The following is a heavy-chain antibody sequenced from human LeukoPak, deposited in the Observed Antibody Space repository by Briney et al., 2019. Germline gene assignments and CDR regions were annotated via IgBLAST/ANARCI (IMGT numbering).Heavy chain of an antibody. Sequence: GRSLRLSCAVSGFNFDDYAMHWVRHAPGRGLEWVSGIIWKTGNGIYAYSVKGRFTIARDNAKNSLYQQMSSLRGEDTALYYCTRRAARWQFDLWGRGTLLTVSS. CDR3: TRRAARWQFDL. CDR1: GFNFDDYA. J-gene: IGHJ2*01. D-gene: IGHD5-24*01. CDR2: IIWKTGNG. V-gene: IGHV3-9*01.